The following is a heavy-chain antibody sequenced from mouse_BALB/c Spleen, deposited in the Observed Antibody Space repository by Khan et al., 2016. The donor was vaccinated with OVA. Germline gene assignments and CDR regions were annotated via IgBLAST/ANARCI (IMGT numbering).Heavy chain of an antibody. V-gene: IGHV1-69*02. D-gene: IGHD2-3*01. J-gene: IGHJ3*01. CDR2: IYPSDSYT. CDR1: GYTFTNYW. Sequence: QVQLQQPGTELVRPGASVKLSCKASGYTFTNYWINWVKQRPGQGLEWIGNIYPSDSYTNYHQKLQDKATLTVDKSSRTAYMQLSSPASEDSAVYYCTREGVDGPSFAYWGQGTLVTVSA. CDR3: TREGVDGPSFAY.